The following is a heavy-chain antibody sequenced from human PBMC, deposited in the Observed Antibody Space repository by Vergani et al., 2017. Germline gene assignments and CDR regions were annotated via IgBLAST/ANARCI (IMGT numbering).Heavy chain of an antibody. V-gene: IGHV3-30*04. Sequence: QVQLVESGGGVVQPGRSLRLSCAASGFTFSSYAMHWVRQAPGKGLEWVAVISYDGSNKYYADSVKGRFTISRDNSKNTLYLQMNSMRAEDTAVYYCASNSGSNWYGPHYYWGQGTLVTVSS. J-gene: IGHJ4*02. CDR2: ISYDGSNK. D-gene: IGHD1-26*01. CDR3: ASNSGSNWYGPHYY. CDR1: GFTFSSYA.